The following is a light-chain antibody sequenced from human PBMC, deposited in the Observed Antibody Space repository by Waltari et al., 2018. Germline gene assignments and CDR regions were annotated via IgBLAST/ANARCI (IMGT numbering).Light chain of an antibody. CDR2: DVS. CDR1: QSGVTY. CDR3: QQRASSWVT. Sequence: IVLTQSPATLSLSPGERATLSCRASQSGVTYLAWFQQKPGQAPRLLMYDVSKRAPGIPARFSGSGSGTDFTLTISSLEPEDFGVYYCQQRASSWVTFGGGTKVDIK. V-gene: IGKV3-11*01. J-gene: IGKJ4*01.